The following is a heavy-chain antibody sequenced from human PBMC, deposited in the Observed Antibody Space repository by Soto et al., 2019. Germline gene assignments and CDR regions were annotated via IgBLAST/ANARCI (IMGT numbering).Heavy chain of an antibody. V-gene: IGHV1-18*01. CDR1: GYTFTRSG. D-gene: IGHD2-15*01. J-gene: IGHJ6*02. Sequence: QVQLVQSGAEVKKPGASVKVSCKASGYTFTRSGISWVRQAPGQGPEWMGWISSYNGDTNYAQTFQGRVTMTTDTXXXXAXXXLXXXXXXXXXXXYCXXXXXXPXYYYGMDVWGQGTPVTVSS. CDR2: ISSYNGDT. CDR3: XXXXXXPXYYYGMDV.